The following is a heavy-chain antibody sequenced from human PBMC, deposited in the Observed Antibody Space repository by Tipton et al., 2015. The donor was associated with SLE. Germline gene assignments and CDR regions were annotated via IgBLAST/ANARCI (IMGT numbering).Heavy chain of an antibody. CDR2: ISYDGGKT. J-gene: IGHJ6*03. CDR1: GFTVSSNY. CDR3: AKAGGDYYYMDV. Sequence: SLRLSCAASGFTVSSNYMTWVRQAPGKGLEWVALISYDGGKTYYTDSVKGRFTISRDNSKNTLYLQMNSLRGEDTAVYYCAKAGGDYYYMDVWGKETTVTVSS. V-gene: IGHV3-30*18. D-gene: IGHD1-26*01.